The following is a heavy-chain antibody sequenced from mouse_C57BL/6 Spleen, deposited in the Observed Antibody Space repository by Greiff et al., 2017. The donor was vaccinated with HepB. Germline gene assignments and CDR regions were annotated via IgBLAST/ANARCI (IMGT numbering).Heavy chain of an antibody. CDR3: ARVDLLWYYFDD. CDR2: INYDGSST. J-gene: IGHJ2*01. Sequence: EVMLVESEGGLVQPGSSMKLSCTASGFTFSDYYMAWVRQVPEKGLEWVANINYDGSSTYYLDSLKSRFIISRDNAKNILYLQMSSLKSEDTATYYCARVDLLWYYFDDWGQGTTLTVSS. V-gene: IGHV5-16*01. D-gene: IGHD2-1*01. CDR1: GFTFSDYY.